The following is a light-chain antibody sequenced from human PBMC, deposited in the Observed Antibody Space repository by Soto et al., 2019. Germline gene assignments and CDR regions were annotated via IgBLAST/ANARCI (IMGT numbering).Light chain of an antibody. CDR2: KAS. CDR1: QTISSW. J-gene: IGKJ1*01. V-gene: IGKV1-5*03. CDR3: QHYNIYAEA. Sequence: DIQMTQSPSTLSGSVGDRVTITCRASQTISSWLAWYQQKPGKAPKLLIYKASTLKSGVPSRFSGSGSGTEFTPTTSSLQPDDFATYYCQHYNIYAEAFAKGTKV.